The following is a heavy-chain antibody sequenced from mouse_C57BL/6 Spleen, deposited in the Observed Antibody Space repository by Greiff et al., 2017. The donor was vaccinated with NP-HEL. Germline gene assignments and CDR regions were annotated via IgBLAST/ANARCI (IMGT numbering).Heavy chain of an antibody. CDR3: ARYYGHYYAMDY. CDR1: GYTFTSYW. CDR2: IHPNSGST. J-gene: IGHJ4*01. V-gene: IGHV1-64*01. D-gene: IGHD1-2*01. Sequence: QVQLQQPGAELVKPGASVKLSCKASGYTFTSYWMHWVKQRPGQGLEWIGMIHPNSGSTNYNEKFKSKATLTVDKSSSTAYMQLSSLTSEDSAVYYFARYYGHYYAMDYWGQGTSVTVSS.